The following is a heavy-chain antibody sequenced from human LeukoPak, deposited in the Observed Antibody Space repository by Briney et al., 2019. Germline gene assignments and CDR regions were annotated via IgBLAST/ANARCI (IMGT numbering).Heavy chain of an antibody. CDR2: INPYTGDT. J-gene: IGHJ4*02. D-gene: IGHD2-21*02. Sequence: ASVKVSCKASGYTFSAYYMYWVREAPGQGLEWMGWINPYTGDTKYAQNFQGRVTMTRDTSIGTVYMEVSRLRSDDTAVYYCARTCSGDCYILDSWGQGTLVTVSS. CDR1: GYTFSAYY. V-gene: IGHV1-2*02. CDR3: ARTCSGDCYILDS.